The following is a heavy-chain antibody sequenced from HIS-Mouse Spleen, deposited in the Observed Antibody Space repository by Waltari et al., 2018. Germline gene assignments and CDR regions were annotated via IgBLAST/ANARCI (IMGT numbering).Heavy chain of an antibody. D-gene: IGHD6-6*01. CDR3: ARMWGYIAARYWYFDL. CDR1: GGSFSGYY. Sequence: QVQLQQWGAGLLKPSETLSLTCAVYGGSFSGYYWSWIRQPPGKGLEWIGEINHSGSTNDNPSLKSRVTISVDTSKNQFSLKLSSVTAADTAVYYCARMWGYIAARYWYFDLWGRGTLVTVSS. CDR2: INHSGST. V-gene: IGHV4-34*01. J-gene: IGHJ2*01.